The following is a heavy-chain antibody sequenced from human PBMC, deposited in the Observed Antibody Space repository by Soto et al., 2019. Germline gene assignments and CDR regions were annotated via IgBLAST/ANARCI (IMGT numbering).Heavy chain of an antibody. CDR3: AKFWPNSSSWYRGVPYNWFDP. CDR1: GFTFSSYA. CDR2: ISGSGGST. J-gene: IGHJ5*02. D-gene: IGHD6-13*01. Sequence: PGGSLRLSCAASGFTFSSYAMSWVRQAPGKGLEWVSAISGSGGSTYYADSVKGRFTISRDNSKNTLYLQMNSLRAEDTAVYYCAKFWPNSSSWYRGVPYNWFDPWGQGTLVTVSS. V-gene: IGHV3-23*01.